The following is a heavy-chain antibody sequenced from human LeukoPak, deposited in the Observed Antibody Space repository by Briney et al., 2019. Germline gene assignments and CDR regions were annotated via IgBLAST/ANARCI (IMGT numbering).Heavy chain of an antibody. D-gene: IGHD5-18*01. V-gene: IGHV3-74*01. J-gene: IGHJ4*02. Sequence: PGGSLRLSCAASGFTFSIYWMHWVRQAPGKGLVWVSRIKNDGSSTSYADSVKGRFTISRDNAKNTLYLQMNNLRAEDTAVYYCARDGLSEYSYGSNDCWGQGTLVTVSS. CDR1: GFTFSIYW. CDR2: IKNDGSST. CDR3: ARDGLSEYSYGSNDC.